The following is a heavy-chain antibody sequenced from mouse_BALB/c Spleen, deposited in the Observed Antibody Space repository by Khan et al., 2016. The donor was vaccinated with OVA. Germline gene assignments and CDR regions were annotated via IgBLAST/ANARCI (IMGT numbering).Heavy chain of an antibody. Sequence: QVQLKHSGPGLVAPSQSLSITCTVSGFSLTSYGVHWVRQPPGKGLEWLGVIWAGGSTNYNSALMSRLSISRDKSKSQVFLKMNSLQTGDTATYYCARGDGYYEDAMDYWGQGTSVTVSS. CDR3: ARGDGYYEDAMDY. D-gene: IGHD2-3*01. J-gene: IGHJ4*01. CDR1: GFSLTSYG. CDR2: IWAGGST. V-gene: IGHV2-9*02.